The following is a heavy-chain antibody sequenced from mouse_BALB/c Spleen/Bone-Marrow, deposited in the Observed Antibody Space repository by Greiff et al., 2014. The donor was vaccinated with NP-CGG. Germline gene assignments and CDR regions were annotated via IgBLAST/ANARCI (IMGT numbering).Heavy chain of an antibody. CDR2: IDPYNGGT. CDR3: AREDYGSGFAY. CDR1: GYAFTSYN. V-gene: IGHV1S135*01. Sequence: EVKLMESGPELVKPGASVKVSCKASGYAFTSYNMYWVKQSHGKSLERIGHIDPYNGGTSYNQKFKGKATLTVDKSSSTAYMHLNSLTSEDSAVYYCAREDYGSGFAYWGQGTLVTVSA. D-gene: IGHD1-1*01. J-gene: IGHJ3*01.